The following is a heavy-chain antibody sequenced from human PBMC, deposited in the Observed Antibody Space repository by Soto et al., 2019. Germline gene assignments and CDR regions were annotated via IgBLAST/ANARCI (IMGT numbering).Heavy chain of an antibody. D-gene: IGHD5-18*01. Sequence: PSETLSLTCTFSGGSVSSGSYYWSWIRQPPGKGLEWIGYIYYSGSTNYNPSLKSRVTISVDTSKNQFSLKLSSVTAADTAVYYCAASGYSYGYFDYWGQGTLVTVSS. J-gene: IGHJ4*02. V-gene: IGHV4-61*01. CDR1: GGSVSSGSYY. CDR3: AASGYSYGYFDY. CDR2: IYYSGST.